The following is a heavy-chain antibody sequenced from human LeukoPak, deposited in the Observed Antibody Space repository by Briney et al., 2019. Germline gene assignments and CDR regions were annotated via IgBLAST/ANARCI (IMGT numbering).Heavy chain of an antibody. CDR3: ARDGGYYDFWSGLNPSGYCYYMDV. V-gene: IGHV3-48*01. Sequence: GGSLRLSCAASGFTLSSYSMNWVRQAPGKGLEWVSYISSSSSTIYYADSVKGRFTISRDNAKNSLYLQMNSLRAEDTAVYYCARDGGYYDFWSGLNPSGYCYYMDVWGKGTTVTVSS. CDR2: ISSSSSTI. CDR1: GFTLSSYS. D-gene: IGHD3-3*01. J-gene: IGHJ6*03.